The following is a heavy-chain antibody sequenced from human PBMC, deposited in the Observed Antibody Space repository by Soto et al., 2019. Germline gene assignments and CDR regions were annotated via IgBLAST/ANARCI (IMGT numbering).Heavy chain of an antibody. CDR3: ARYARIPDY. CDR2: IHHTGVT. V-gene: IGHV4-59*01. D-gene: IGHD2-2*01. J-gene: IGHJ4*02. Sequence: VCPSETLSLTCTFSGASIASYYLSWFRQPPGQGLESLGYIHHTGVTNSNPSLRGRLSISIDTAKNQFSLKLSSVTSADTAIYYCARYARIPDYWGPGTLVTVSS. CDR1: GASIASYY.